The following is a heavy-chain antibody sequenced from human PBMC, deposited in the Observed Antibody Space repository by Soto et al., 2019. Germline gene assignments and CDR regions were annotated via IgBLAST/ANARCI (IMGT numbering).Heavy chain of an antibody. D-gene: IGHD4-17*01. CDR2: INHSGST. J-gene: IGHJ6*02. Sequence: QVQLQQWGAGLLKPSETLSLTCAVYGGSFSGYYWSWIRQPPGKGLEWIGEINHSGSTNYNPSLKSRFTISVDTSKNQFSLKLSSVTAADTAVYYCAREDYGDYDGMDVWGQGTTVTVSS. V-gene: IGHV4-34*01. CDR1: GGSFSGYY. CDR3: AREDYGDYDGMDV.